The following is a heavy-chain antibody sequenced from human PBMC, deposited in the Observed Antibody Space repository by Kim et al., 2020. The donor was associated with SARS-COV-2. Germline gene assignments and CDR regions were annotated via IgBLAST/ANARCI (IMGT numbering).Heavy chain of an antibody. CDR2: ISDSSGTI. J-gene: IGHJ3*02. V-gene: IGHV3-48*01. CDR1: GFAFSSYT. Sequence: GGSLRLSCAASGFAFSSYTFNWVRQAPGKGLEWVSYISDSSGTIHYADAVQGRFTISRDNAKNSLYLEMNSLRGEDTAVYYCARVHYFDSSGYAPRAALHIWGQGTMVTVSS. D-gene: IGHD3-22*01. CDR3: ARVHYFDSSGYAPRAALHI.